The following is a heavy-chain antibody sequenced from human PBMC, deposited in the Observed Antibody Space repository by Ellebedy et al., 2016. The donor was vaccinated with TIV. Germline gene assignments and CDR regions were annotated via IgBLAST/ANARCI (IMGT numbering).Heavy chain of an antibody. CDR2: MFTGYSDT. CDR3: VRQYCGADCYTDY. J-gene: IGHJ4*02. Sequence: GESLKISCKGSGYSFTSYWIGWVRQMPGKGLEWMGSMFTGYSDTRYRPSFKGQVTISAEKSISTAYLQWGSLKASDTAIYYCVRQYCGADCYTDYWGQGTLVTVSS. CDR1: GYSFTSYW. V-gene: IGHV5-51*01. D-gene: IGHD2-21*02.